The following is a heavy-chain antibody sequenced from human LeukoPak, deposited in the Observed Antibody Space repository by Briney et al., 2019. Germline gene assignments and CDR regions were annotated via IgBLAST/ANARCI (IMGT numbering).Heavy chain of an antibody. V-gene: IGHV4-61*01. J-gene: IGHJ4*02. CDR2: IFYSGST. CDR3: ARDRGAAESKEFDY. CDR1: GGSVSSGSYY. D-gene: IGHD6-25*01. Sequence: SETLSLTCTVSGGSVSSGSYYWSWIRQPPGKGLEWIGYIFYSGSTNHNPSLKSRVTISVDTSKNQFSLKLSSVTAADTAVYYCARDRGAAESKEFDYWGQGTLVTVSS.